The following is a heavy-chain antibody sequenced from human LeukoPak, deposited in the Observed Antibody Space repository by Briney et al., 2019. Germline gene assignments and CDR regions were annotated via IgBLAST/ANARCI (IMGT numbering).Heavy chain of an antibody. CDR1: GGSISSNGYY. J-gene: IGHJ6*02. D-gene: IGHD6-19*01. CDR2: FYYTGST. V-gene: IGHV4-39*01. CDR3: ARHLIGYSSGWYYGMDV. Sequence: PSETLSLTCTVSGGSISSNGYYWGWIRQPPGKGLEWIGSFYYTGSTFYSPSLKSRVTISVDTSKNQFSLKLSSVTAADTAVYYCARHLIGYSSGWYYGMDVWGQGTTVTVSS.